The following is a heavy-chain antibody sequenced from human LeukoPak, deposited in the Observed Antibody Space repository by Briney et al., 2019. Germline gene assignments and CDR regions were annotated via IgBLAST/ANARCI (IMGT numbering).Heavy chain of an antibody. J-gene: IGHJ4*02. CDR3: AKDPWGSRGYFDY. V-gene: IGHV3-23*01. CDR1: GFTFSRNA. CDR2: ISGSGSET. Sequence: PGGSLRLSCAASGFTFSRNAMIWFRKSPGKGLEWVSAISGSGSETYYADSVKGRFTIFRDNSKNTVYLRMNSLRAEDTAVYYCAKDPWGSRGYFDYWGQGTLVTVCS. D-gene: IGHD7-27*01.